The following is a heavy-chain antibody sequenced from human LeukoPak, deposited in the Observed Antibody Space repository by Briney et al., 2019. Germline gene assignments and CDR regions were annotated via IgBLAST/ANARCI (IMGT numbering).Heavy chain of an antibody. D-gene: IGHD2-2*01. CDR3: ARYWSSISCYGDYYYMDV. CDR1: GGSISSYY. J-gene: IGHJ6*03. Sequence: SETLSLTCTVSGGSISSYYWSWIRHPAGKGLEWIGRIYTGGSTYYTPSLMGRVTISADKSKTQFSLKLRSVSAADTAVYYCARYWSSISCYGDYYYMDVWGKGTKVTVSS. V-gene: IGHV4-4*07. CDR2: IYTGGST.